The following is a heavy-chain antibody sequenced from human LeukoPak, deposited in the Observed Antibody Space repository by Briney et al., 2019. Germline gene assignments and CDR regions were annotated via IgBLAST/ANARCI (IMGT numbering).Heavy chain of an antibody. V-gene: IGHV3-48*04. J-gene: IGHJ4*02. CDR1: RFTFSSYD. CDR2: ISSSSSTI. Sequence: GRSLRLSCAASRFTFSSYDMHWVRQAPGKGLEWVSYISSSSSTIYYADSVKGRFTISRDNAKNSLYLQMNSLRAEDTAVYYCARDQTWTGTPFASDWGQGTLVTVSS. CDR3: ARDQTWTGTPFASD. D-gene: IGHD3/OR15-3a*01.